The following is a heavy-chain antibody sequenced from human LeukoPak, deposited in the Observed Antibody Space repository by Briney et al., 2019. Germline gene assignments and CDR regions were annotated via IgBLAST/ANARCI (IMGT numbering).Heavy chain of an antibody. CDR1: GFTFSSYA. CDR2: ISGSGGST. V-gene: IGHV3-23*01. CDR3: ARDVGTGTTFWFDP. D-gene: IGHD1-1*01. Sequence: PGGSLRLSCAASGFTFSSYAMSWVRQAPGKGLEWVSAISGSGGSTYYADSVKGRFTISRDNSKNTLYLQMNSLRAEDMAVYYYARDVGTGTTFWFDPWGQGTLVTVSS. J-gene: IGHJ5*02.